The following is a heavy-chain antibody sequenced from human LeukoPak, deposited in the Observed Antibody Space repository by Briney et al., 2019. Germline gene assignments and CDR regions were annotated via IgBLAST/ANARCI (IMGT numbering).Heavy chain of an antibody. J-gene: IGHJ3*02. V-gene: IGHV3-9*01. D-gene: IGHD3-9*01. Sequence: GRSLRLSCAASGFTFDDYAMHWVRQAPGKGLEWVSGISWNSGSIGYADSVKGRFTISRDNAKNSLYLQMNSLRAEDTALYYCAKDNVNYDILTGGSAFDIWAKGQWSPSLQ. CDR2: ISWNSGSI. CDR3: AKDNVNYDILTGGSAFDI. CDR1: GFTFDDYA.